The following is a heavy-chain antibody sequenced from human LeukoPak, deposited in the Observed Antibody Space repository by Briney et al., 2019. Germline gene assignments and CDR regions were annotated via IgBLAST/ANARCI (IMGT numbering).Heavy chain of an antibody. Sequence: GGSLRLSCAASGFTLSSCWMTWFRQAPGKGLEWVANINQDGSVERFVDSVKGRFTISKDNAKNSLYLQMNSLRVEDTAVYYCARGLGYLTDYWGRGTLVTVSS. CDR2: INQDGSVE. CDR1: GFTLSSCW. D-gene: IGHD2-15*01. J-gene: IGHJ4*02. CDR3: ARGLGYLTDY. V-gene: IGHV3-7*01.